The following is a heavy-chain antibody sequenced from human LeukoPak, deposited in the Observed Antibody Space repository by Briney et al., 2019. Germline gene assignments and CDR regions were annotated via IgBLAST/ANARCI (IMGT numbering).Heavy chain of an antibody. CDR3: ARELLYSGSYYGFDY. V-gene: IGHV1-69*06. Sequence: GASVKVSCKASGGTFSSYAISWVRQAPGQGLEWMGGIIPIFGTANYAQKFQGRVTITADKSTSTAYMELSSLRSEDTAVYYCARELLYSGSYYGFDYWGQGTLVTVSS. J-gene: IGHJ4*02. CDR1: GGTFSSYA. CDR2: IIPIFGTA. D-gene: IGHD1-26*01.